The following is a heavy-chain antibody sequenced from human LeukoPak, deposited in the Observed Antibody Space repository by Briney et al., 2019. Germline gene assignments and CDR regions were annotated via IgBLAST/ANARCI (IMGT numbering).Heavy chain of an antibody. CDR3: VRHDSSSPDY. D-gene: IGHD6-13*01. Sequence: GESLKISCKGSGYTFINYWIGWVRHMPGKGLQWLGIIYPGDSDTKYSPSFQGQVTFSVDKSISTAYLHWSSLKASGTAMYYCVRHDSSSPDYWGQGTLVTVSS. CDR2: IYPGDSDT. CDR1: GYTFINYW. J-gene: IGHJ4*02. V-gene: IGHV5-51*01.